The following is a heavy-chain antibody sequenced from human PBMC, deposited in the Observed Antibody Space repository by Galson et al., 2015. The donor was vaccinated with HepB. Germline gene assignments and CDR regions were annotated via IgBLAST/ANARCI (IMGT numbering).Heavy chain of an antibody. V-gene: IGHV3-21*01. Sequence: SLRLSCAASGFTFSSYSMNWVRQAPGKGLECVSSISSNISYIYYADSVKGRFTISRDNAKNSLYLQMNSLRAEDTAVYYCASADEDVDYVHGGYWGQGTLVTVSS. CDR2: ISSNISYI. D-gene: IGHD4-17*01. CDR3: ASADEDVDYVHGGY. J-gene: IGHJ4*02. CDR1: GFTFSSYS.